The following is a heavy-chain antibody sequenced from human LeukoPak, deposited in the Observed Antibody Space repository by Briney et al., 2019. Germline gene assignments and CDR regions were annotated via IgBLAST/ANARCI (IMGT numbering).Heavy chain of an antibody. CDR2: IYSGGST. CDR3: ARKGSSFDWHLGDYYYGMDV. V-gene: IGHV3-66*01. Sequence: GGSLRLSCAASGFTFSSYWMNWVRQAPGKGLEWVSVIYSGGSTYYADSVKGRFTISRDNSKNTLYLQMNSLRAEDTAVYYCARKGSSFDWHLGDYYYGMDVWGQGTTVTVSS. J-gene: IGHJ6*02. CDR1: GFTFSSYW. D-gene: IGHD3-9*01.